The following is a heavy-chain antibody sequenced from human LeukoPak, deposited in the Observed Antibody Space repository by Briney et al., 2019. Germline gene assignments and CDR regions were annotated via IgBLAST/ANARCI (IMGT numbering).Heavy chain of an antibody. D-gene: IGHD4-17*01. CDR3: ARVSYGMDYGDYLPGPFDY. J-gene: IGHJ4*02. CDR1: GYTFTGYY. CDR2: INPNSGGT. Sequence: GASVKVSCKASGYTFTGYYMHWVRQAPGQGLEWMGWINPNSGGTNYAQKFQGRVTMTRDTSISTAYMELSRLRSDDTAVYYCARVSYGMDYGDYLPGPFDYWGQGTLVTVSS. V-gene: IGHV1-2*02.